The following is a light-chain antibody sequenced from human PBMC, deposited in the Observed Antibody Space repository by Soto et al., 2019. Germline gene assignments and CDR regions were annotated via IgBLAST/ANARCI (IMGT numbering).Light chain of an antibody. CDR1: QTISSW. V-gene: IGKV1-5*03. CDR3: QHYNTYSVA. Sequence: DIQMTQSPSTLSGSVGDRVTITCRASQTISSWLAWYQQKPGKAPKLMIYKASTLKSGVPSRFSRSGSGTEVTLTISSLQPDDFATYYCQHYNTYSVAFGQGTKVEL. J-gene: IGKJ1*01. CDR2: KAS.